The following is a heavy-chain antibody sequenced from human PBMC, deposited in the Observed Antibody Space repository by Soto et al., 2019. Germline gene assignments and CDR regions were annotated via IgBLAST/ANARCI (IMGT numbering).Heavy chain of an antibody. J-gene: IGHJ6*02. Sequence: GGSLRLSCAASGFTFSSYAMSWVRQAPGKGLEWVSAISGSGGSTYYADSVKGRFTISRDNSKNTLYLQMNSLRAEDTAVYYCAKILAVGGGMTTNPVLDYYYYGMDVWGQGTTVTVSS. D-gene: IGHD4-17*01. CDR1: GFTFSSYA. CDR2: ISGSGGST. CDR3: AKILAVGGGMTTNPVLDYYYYGMDV. V-gene: IGHV3-23*01.